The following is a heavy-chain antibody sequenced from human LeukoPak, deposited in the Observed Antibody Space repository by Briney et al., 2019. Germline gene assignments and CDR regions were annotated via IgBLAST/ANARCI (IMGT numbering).Heavy chain of an antibody. Sequence: NTSETLSLTCTVSGGSISSSSYYWGWIRQPPGKGLAWIGSIYYSGSTYYNPSLKSRVTISVDTSKNQFSLKLSSVTAADTAVYYCAIRDDMVRGVRGNWFDPWGQGTLVTVSS. V-gene: IGHV4-39*07. CDR1: GGSISSSSYY. D-gene: IGHD3-10*01. J-gene: IGHJ5*02. CDR3: AIRDDMVRGVRGNWFDP. CDR2: IYYSGST.